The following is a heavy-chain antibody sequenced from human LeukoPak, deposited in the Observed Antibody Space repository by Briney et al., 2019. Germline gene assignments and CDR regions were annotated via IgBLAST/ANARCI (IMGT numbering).Heavy chain of an antibody. J-gene: IGHJ4*01. CDR3: VRIWEGAF. V-gene: IGHV3-74*01. Sequence: GGSQRLSCAASGFTFSSYWMRWVSQAPGKGLVWVSRINTGRSITSYADSVKGRFTISRNNAKNTLYLQMNSLRAEDTAVYYCVRIWEGAFWGQGTLVTVSS. CDR2: INTGRSIT. D-gene: IGHD1-26*01. CDR1: GFTFSSYW.